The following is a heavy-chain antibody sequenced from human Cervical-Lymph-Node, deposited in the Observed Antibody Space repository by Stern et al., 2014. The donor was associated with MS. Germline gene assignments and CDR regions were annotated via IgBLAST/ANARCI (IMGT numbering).Heavy chain of an antibody. CDR1: GFTFSSYA. V-gene: IGHV3-64*01. CDR3: ARPRSGWYREPVDY. CDR2: ISSNGGST. Sequence: QLGQSGGGLVQPGGSLRLSCAASGFTFSSYAMHWVRQAPGKGLEYVSAISSNGGSTYYANSVKGRFTISRDNSKNTLYLQMGSLRAEDMAVYYCARPRSGWYREPVDYWGQGTLVTVSS. J-gene: IGHJ4*02. D-gene: IGHD6-19*01.